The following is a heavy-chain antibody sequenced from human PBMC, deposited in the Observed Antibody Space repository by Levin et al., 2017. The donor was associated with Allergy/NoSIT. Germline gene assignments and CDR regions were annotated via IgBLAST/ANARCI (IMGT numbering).Heavy chain of an antibody. Sequence: LPGGSLRLSCAASGFTFSSDNMHWVRQAPGKGLEWISYISSSSSVIYYADSMKGRFTISRDNAKNSLYLQMNSLRDEDTAVYYCVRDSAVDWGQGTLVTVSS. CDR3: VRDSAVD. J-gene: IGHJ4*02. D-gene: IGHD2-2*01. CDR1: GFTFSSDN. V-gene: IGHV3-48*02. CDR2: ISSSSSVI.